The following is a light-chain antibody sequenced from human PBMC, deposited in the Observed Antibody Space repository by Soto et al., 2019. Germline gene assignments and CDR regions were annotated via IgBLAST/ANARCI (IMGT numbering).Light chain of an antibody. J-gene: IGLJ3*02. CDR1: SSDVGGYNY. CDR2: EVT. Sequence: QSVLTQPASVSGSPGQSITISCTGTSSDVGGYNYVSWYQQHPGKAPKLMIYEVTNRPSGVSNRFSGSKSGNTASLTISGLQAEDEADYYCSSYTTSITHWVFGGGTKLTV. CDR3: SSYTTSITHWV. V-gene: IGLV2-14*01.